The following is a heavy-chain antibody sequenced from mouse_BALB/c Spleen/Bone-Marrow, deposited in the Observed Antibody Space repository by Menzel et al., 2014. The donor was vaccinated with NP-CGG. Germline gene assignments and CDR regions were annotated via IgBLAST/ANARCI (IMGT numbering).Heavy chain of an antibody. CDR3: ARSGGNYVAWFVY. V-gene: IGHV1-69*02. CDR2: IDPSDSET. J-gene: IGHJ3*01. Sequence: QVQLQQSGAEVVKPGAPVKLSCKASGYTFTRYWMHWVRQRPGRGLEWIGKIDPSDSETHYNHEFKDKATLTVDKSSSTAYIQLSSLTPEDSAVYFCARSGGNYVAWFVYWGQGTLVTVSP. D-gene: IGHD2-1*01. CDR1: GYTFTRYW.